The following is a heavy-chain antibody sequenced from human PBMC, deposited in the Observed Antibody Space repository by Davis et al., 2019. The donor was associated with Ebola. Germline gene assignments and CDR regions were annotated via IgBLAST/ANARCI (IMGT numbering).Heavy chain of an antibody. V-gene: IGHV3-30*03. CDR1: GMTFSSYG. CDR3: ASQGWCGGIPCIHAPSGY. J-gene: IGHJ4*02. CDR2: ISSDGSEQ. Sequence: GGSLRLPCVVSGMTFSSYGMHWVRQAPGKGLEWVAVISSDGSEQYYGDSVKGRLTISRDNSKNTLYLQMDNLRAEDTAVYYCASQGWCGGIPCIHAPSGYWGQGTPVTVS. D-gene: IGHD2-21*01.